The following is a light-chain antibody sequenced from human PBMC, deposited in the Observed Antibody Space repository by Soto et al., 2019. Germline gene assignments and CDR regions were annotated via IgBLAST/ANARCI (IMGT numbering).Light chain of an antibody. V-gene: IGKV3-15*01. J-gene: IGKJ1*01. CDR3: HQYNNWPWT. CDR2: GAS. CDR1: QSVSSN. Sequence: EIVMTQSPATLSVSPGERATLSCRASQSVSSNIAWYQQKPGQAPRLLISGASTRATGIPARFSGSGSGTDFTLIISSLQPEDFAVYSCHQYNNWPWTFGQGTTVEIK.